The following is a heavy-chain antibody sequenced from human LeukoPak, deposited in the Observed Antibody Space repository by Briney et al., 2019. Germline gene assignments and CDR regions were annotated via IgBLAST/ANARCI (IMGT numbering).Heavy chain of an antibody. CDR1: GGSISSYY. CDR2: IYYSGST. CDR3: ARHDSSGHYYFDY. J-gene: IGHJ4*02. Sequence: SETLSLTCTVSGGSISSYYWSWIRQPPGKGLEWIGYIYYSGSTNYNPSPKSRVTISVDTSKNQFSLKLSSVTAADTAVYYCARHDSSGHYYFDYWGQGTLVTVSS. V-gene: IGHV4-59*08. D-gene: IGHD3-22*01.